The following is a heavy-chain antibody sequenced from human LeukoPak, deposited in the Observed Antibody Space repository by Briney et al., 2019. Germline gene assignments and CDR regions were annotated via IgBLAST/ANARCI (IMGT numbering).Heavy chain of an antibody. CDR2: ISTSSYS. V-gene: IGHV3-21*06. Sequence: GGSLRLSCAASGFTFSSYSMNWVRQAPGNRLEWVSSISTSSYSYYADSLEGRFTISRDNAKHSLYLQMNSLRAEDTAVYYCARDLYGDYLFDYWGQGTLVTVSS. CDR1: GFTFSSYS. D-gene: IGHD4-17*01. CDR3: ARDLYGDYLFDY. J-gene: IGHJ4*02.